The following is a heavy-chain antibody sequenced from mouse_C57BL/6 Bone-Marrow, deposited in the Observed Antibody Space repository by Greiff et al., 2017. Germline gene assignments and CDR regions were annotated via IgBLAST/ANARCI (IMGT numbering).Heavy chain of an antibody. D-gene: IGHD1-1*01. CDR2: IDPSASYT. CDR3: ARSDYYGSIPYAMDY. J-gene: IGHJ4*01. V-gene: IGHV1-59*01. Sequence: QVQLQQSGAELVRPGTSVKLSCKASGYTFTSYWMHWVKQRPGQGLEWIGVIDPSASYTNYNQKFKGQATLTVDTSSSTAFMQLSSLTSEDSAVYYCARSDYYGSIPYAMDYWGQGTSVTVSS. CDR1: GYTFTSYW.